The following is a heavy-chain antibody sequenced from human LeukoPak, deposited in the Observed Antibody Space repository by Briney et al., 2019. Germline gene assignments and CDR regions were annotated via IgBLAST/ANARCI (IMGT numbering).Heavy chain of an antibody. D-gene: IGHD5-18*01. CDR3: ARDLLGYSFSYYGMDV. V-gene: IGHV1-46*01. Sequence: ASVKVSCKASGYTFTSYYMHWVRQAPGQGLEWMGIINPSGGSTSYAQKFQGRVTMTRDTSTSTVYMELSSLRSEDTAVYYCARDLLGYSFSYYGMDVWGQGTTVTVSS. J-gene: IGHJ6*02. CDR2: INPSGGST. CDR1: GYTFTSYY.